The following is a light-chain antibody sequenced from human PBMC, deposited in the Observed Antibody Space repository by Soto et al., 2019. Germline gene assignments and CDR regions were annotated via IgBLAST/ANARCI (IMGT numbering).Light chain of an antibody. J-gene: IGKJ1*01. CDR3: QQSYTTPRT. Sequence: DIQMTQSPSSLSASVGDRVTITCRASQSISTYINWYQQKPGKAPNLVIFDASNLQSGVPSRFSGSGSGTDFTLNISSLQPEDFETYYCQQSYTTPRTFGQGTKVDIK. V-gene: IGKV1-39*01. CDR2: DAS. CDR1: QSISTY.